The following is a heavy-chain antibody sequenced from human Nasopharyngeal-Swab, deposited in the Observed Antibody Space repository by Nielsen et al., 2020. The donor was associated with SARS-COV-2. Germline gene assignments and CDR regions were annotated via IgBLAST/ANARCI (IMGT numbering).Heavy chain of an antibody. CDR2: IYPGDSDT. J-gene: IGHJ6*02. V-gene: IGHV5-51*01. CDR1: GYRFSTYW. Sequence: GESLKISCKGSGYRFSTYWINWVRQMPGKGLEWMGIIYPGDSDTRYSPSFQGQVSISVDKSITTAYLQWNSLKASDTATYFCAIDYGSGTYGLDVWGQGTRATVSS. D-gene: IGHD3-10*01. CDR3: AIDYGSGTYGLDV.